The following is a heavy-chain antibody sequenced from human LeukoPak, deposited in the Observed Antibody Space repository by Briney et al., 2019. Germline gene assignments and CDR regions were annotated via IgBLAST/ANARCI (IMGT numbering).Heavy chain of an antibody. CDR3: AKTAEYDFWSGYDY. Sequence: LSLTCTVSGGSISSYYWSWVRQAPGKGLEWVAVISHDGSNKYYADSVKGRFTISRDNSKNTLYLQMNSLRAEDTAVYYCAKTAEYDFWSGYDYWGQGTLVTVSS. V-gene: IGHV3-30*18. CDR2: ISHDGSNK. D-gene: IGHD3-3*01. CDR1: GGSISSYY. J-gene: IGHJ4*02.